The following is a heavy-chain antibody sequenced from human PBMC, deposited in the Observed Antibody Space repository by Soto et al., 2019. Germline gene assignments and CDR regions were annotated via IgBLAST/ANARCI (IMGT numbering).Heavy chain of an antibody. D-gene: IGHD4-17*01. CDR3: ARSAFGVTIGIGRAFDI. J-gene: IGHJ3*02. CDR2: TNPNGGCA. Sequence: QVQLVQSGAEVRKPGASVRVSCASFGYTFTDYYMHWVRQAPGQGLECIGWTNPNGGCANYAEKFQGWVTMTRDTSISTAYMELSSLKSDDTAVYYCARSAFGVTIGIGRAFDIWGQGTMFAVS. V-gene: IGHV1-2*04. CDR1: GYTFTDYY.